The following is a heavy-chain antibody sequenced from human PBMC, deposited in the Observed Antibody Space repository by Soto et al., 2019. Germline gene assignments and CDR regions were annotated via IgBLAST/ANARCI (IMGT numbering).Heavy chain of an antibody. Sequence: PGGSLRLSCAASGFTFSSYAMSWVRQAPGNGLEYVSSISGGGGYTNYADSVKGRFTISRDNSKNVLYLQMSSLRFEDTAVYYCVKRVAGNSRGYDHWGQGILVTVSS. J-gene: IGHJ4*01. CDR1: GFTFSSYA. CDR3: VKRVAGNSRGYDH. CDR2: ISGGGGYT. D-gene: IGHD5-18*01. V-gene: IGHV3-64D*06.